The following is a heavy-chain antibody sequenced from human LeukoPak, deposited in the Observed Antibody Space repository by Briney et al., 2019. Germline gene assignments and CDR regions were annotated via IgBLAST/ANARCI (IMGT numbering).Heavy chain of an antibody. V-gene: IGHV1-69*05. CDR3: ARKFSGSYGVRYFDY. J-gene: IGHJ4*02. Sequence: SVKVSCKASGGTFSSYAISWVRQAPGQGLEWMGGIIPIFGTANYAQKFQGRVTITTDESTSTAYMELSSLRSEDTAVYYCARKFSGSYGVRYFDYWGQGTLVTVSS. CDR2: IIPIFGTA. D-gene: IGHD1-26*01. CDR1: GGTFSSYA.